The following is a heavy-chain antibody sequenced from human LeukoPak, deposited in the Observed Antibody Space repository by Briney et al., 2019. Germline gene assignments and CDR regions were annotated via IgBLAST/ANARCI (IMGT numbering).Heavy chain of an antibody. Sequence: ASVKVSCKASGYTFTSYDINSVRQATGQGLEWMGWMNPNSGNTGYAQKFQGRVTMTRNTSISTAYMVLSSLRSEDTAVYYCATLWSSSWYSYWGQGTLVTVSS. CDR3: ATLWSSSWYSY. CDR2: MNPNSGNT. V-gene: IGHV1-8*01. J-gene: IGHJ4*02. CDR1: GYTFTSYD. D-gene: IGHD6-13*01.